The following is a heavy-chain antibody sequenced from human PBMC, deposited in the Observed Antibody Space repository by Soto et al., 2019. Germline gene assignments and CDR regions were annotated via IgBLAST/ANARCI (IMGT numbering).Heavy chain of an antibody. D-gene: IGHD2-8*01. CDR1: GDSISSDGYH. Sequence: SETLSLTCTVSGDSISSDGYHWSWIRQSPGKGLEWIGYIYNGGRTFYRPSLESRINMSLDATKNSYSLRLTSVTAADTAVYYCARAPVGMDSINFFDHWGQGVLVTVSS. CDR2: IYNGGRT. CDR3: ARAPVGMDSINFFDH. V-gene: IGHV4-30-4*01. J-gene: IGHJ4*02.